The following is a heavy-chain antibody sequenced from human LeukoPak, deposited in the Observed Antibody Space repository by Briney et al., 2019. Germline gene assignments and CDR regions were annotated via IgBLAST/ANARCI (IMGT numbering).Heavy chain of an antibody. D-gene: IGHD3-3*01. Sequence: HGESLRLSCAASGFTFSSYGVSWVRQAPGKGLEWVSAISGSGGSTYYADSVKGRFTISRDNSKKTLYLQMNSLRAEDTAVYYCAKGNDFWSGYPDYWGQGTLVTVSS. J-gene: IGHJ4*02. CDR3: AKGNDFWSGYPDY. CDR1: GFTFSSYG. V-gene: IGHV3-23*01. CDR2: ISGSGGST.